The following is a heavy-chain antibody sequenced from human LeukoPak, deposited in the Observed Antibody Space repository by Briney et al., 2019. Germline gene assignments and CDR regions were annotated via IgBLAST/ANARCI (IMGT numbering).Heavy chain of an antibody. CDR3: ASENCSGTSCSSFDY. D-gene: IGHD2-2*01. J-gene: IGHJ4*02. V-gene: IGHV4-39*01. CDR2: RYETGST. Sequence: PSETLSLTCSISGDSISGSAFYWGWIRQPPGKGLEWIGSRYETGSTFQNPSLKSRVTISVDTSKNQFSLNLTSVTAADTAVYYCASENCSGTSCSSFDYWGQGTLASVAS. CDR1: GDSISGSAFY.